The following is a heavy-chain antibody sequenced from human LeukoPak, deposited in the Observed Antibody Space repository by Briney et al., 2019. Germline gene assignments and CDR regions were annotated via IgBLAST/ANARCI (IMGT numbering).Heavy chain of an antibody. J-gene: IGHJ3*02. CDR3: ARSLIDYGGSYDAFDI. D-gene: IGHD4-23*01. V-gene: IGHV1-69*13. Sequence: SVKVSCKASGGTFNNYGISWVRQAPGQGLEWMGGTIPIFGTPNYAQKFQGRVTITADDSSSTAYMELSSLRSEDTAVYYCARSLIDYGGSYDAFDIWGQGTMVTISS. CDR2: TIPIFGTP. CDR1: GGTFNNYG.